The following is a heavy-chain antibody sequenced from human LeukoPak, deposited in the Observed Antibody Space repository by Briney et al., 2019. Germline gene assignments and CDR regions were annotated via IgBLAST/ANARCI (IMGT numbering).Heavy chain of an antibody. CDR2: NYYSGST. CDR1: GGSISSYY. V-gene: IGHV4-59*01. CDR3: AVYYYDSSGYQGDAFDI. J-gene: IGHJ3*02. D-gene: IGHD3-22*01. Sequence: SETLSLTCTVSGGSISSYYWSWIRQPPGKGLEWIGYNYYSGSTNYNPSLKSRVTISVDTSKNQFSLKLSSVTAADTAVYYCAVYYYDSSGYQGDAFDIWGQGTMVTVSS.